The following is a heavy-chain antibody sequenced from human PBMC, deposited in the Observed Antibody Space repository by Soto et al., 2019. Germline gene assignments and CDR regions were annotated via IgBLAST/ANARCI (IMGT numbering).Heavy chain of an antibody. CDR3: ARLKAAAGTGWFDP. CDR1: GFSIRSDNYY. CDR2: IYYSGST. V-gene: IGHV4-39*01. J-gene: IGHJ5*02. Sequence: SETQSLTCTFSGFSIRSDNYYWGWIRQPPGKGLEWIGSIYYSGSTYYNPSLKSRVTISVDTSKNQFSLKLSSVTAADTAVYYCARLKAAAGTGWFDPWGQGTLVTVSS. D-gene: IGHD6-13*01.